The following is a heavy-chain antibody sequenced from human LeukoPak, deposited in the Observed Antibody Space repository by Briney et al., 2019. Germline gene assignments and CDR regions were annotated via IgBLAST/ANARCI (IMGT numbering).Heavy chain of an antibody. J-gene: IGHJ4*02. CDR3: ARDRCSSTSCSNGGDY. Sequence: SETLSLTCTVSGGSISSGDYYWSWIRQPPGKGLEWIGYIYYSGSTYYNPSLKSRVTISVDTSKNQFSLKLSSVTAADTAVYYCARDRCSSTSCSNGGDYWGQGTLVTVSS. CDR2: IYYSGST. CDR1: GGSISSGDYY. D-gene: IGHD2-2*01. V-gene: IGHV4-30-4*08.